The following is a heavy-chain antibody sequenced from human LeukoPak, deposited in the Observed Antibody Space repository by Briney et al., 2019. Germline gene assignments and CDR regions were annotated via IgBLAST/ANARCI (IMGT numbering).Heavy chain of an antibody. CDR1: GGFISGYY. CDR2: IYSSGNT. Sequence: SETLSLTCTVSGGFISGYYWSWIRQPPGKGLEWVGYIYSSGNTNYNPSLKSRVTISVDTSKNQFSLKLSSVTAADTAVYYCAREVPDTAMVPLWGQGTLVTVSS. D-gene: IGHD5-18*01. V-gene: IGHV4-59*01. CDR3: AREVPDTAMVPL. J-gene: IGHJ4*02.